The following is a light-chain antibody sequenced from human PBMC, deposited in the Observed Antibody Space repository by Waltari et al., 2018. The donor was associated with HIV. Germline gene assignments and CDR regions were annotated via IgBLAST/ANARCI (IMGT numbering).Light chain of an antibody. CDR3: QQFYDTPLT. CDR1: QSVLWSSNNKHY. J-gene: IGKJ4*01. CDR2: WAS. Sequence: DLEMTQSPDSLAVSLGESAPIHCTSSQSVLWSSNNKHYLSWYQQKPGPPPRLLIYWASTRESGVPDRFSGSGSGTDFTLTISSLQTEDVAVYFCQQFYDTPLTFGGGTKVDI. V-gene: IGKV4-1*01.